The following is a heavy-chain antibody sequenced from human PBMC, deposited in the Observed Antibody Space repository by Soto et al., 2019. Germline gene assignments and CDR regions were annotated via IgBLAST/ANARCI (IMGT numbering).Heavy chain of an antibody. CDR3: ARAYGGYADY. V-gene: IGHV4-59*01. D-gene: IGHD5-12*01. CDR2: INYSGDT. J-gene: IGHJ4*02. Sequence: QVQLQESGPGLVKPSETLSLTCTVSGGSISSYYWSWIRQPPGKGLERIGYINYSGDTNYNPSLNSRVTIAVDTSKYQFSRKLSSVTAADTSVYYCARAYGGYADYWGQGALVTVSS. CDR1: GGSISSYY.